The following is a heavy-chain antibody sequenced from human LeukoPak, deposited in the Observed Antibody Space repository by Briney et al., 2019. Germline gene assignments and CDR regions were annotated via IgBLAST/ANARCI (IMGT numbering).Heavy chain of an antibody. CDR3: ARDGVGTYDY. Sequence: ASVKVFCKASGYTFTDYYIHWLRQASGQGLEWMGWIYPNNGDTNYAQKFQGSVTMTRDTSINTAYMELSSLTSDDTAVYYCARDGVGTYDYWGQGTLVTVSS. V-gene: IGHV1-2*02. D-gene: IGHD1-26*01. CDR1: GYTFTDYY. J-gene: IGHJ4*02. CDR2: IYPNNGDT.